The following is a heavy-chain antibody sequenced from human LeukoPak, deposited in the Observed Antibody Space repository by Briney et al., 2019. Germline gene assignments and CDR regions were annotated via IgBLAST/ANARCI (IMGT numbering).Heavy chain of an antibody. Sequence: SETLSLTCTVSCGSITSYYWSWIRQPPGKGLEWMVYIYYSGSTNYNPSLKSRVTISVDTSKNQFSLKLSSVTAADTAVYYCARIGYCSGGSCYTWFDPWGQGTLVTVSS. CDR3: ARIGYCSGGSCYTWFDP. D-gene: IGHD2-15*01. CDR1: CGSITSYY. J-gene: IGHJ5*02. CDR2: IYYSGST. V-gene: IGHV4-59*01.